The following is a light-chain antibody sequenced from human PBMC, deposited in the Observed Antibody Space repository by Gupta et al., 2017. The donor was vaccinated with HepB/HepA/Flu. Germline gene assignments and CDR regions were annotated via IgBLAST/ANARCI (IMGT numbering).Light chain of an antibody. CDR1: NIRNKM. CDR3: QVWDSSTYVL. Sequence: YVLTQPLPLSVALGQTARLICGGNNIRNKMVDWYQQKPGPAPVLVIYRDDNRPSGIPERFSGSNSGNTATLTISRAQAGDEADYYCQVWDSSTYVLFGGGTKLTVL. J-gene: IGLJ2*01. CDR2: RDD. V-gene: IGLV3-9*01.